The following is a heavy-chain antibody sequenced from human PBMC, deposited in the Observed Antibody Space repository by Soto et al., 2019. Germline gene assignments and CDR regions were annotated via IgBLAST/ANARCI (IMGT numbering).Heavy chain of an antibody. J-gene: IGHJ6*02. CDR3: AKGVLSLVVVPANYGMDV. V-gene: IGHV3-48*02. Sequence: PGGSLRLSCAASGFTFSSYSMNWVRQAPGKGLEWVSYISSSSSTIYYADSVKGRFTISRDNAKNSLYLQMNSLRDEDTAVYYCAKGVLSLVVVPANYGMDVWGQGTTVTVSS. D-gene: IGHD2-15*01. CDR1: GFTFSSYS. CDR2: ISSSSSTI.